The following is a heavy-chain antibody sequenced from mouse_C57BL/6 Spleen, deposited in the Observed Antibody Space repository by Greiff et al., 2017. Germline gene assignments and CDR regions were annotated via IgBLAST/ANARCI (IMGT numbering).Heavy chain of an antibody. CDR1: GYTFTSYW. Sequence: VQLQQPGAELVRPGTSVKLSCKASGYTFTSYWMHWVKQRPGQGLEWIGVIDPSDSYTNYNQKFKGKATLTVDTSSSTAYMQLSSLTSEDSAVYYCARRREYFDGWGTGTTVTVSS. CDR2: IDPSDSYT. CDR3: ARRREYFDG. J-gene: IGHJ1*03. V-gene: IGHV1-59*01.